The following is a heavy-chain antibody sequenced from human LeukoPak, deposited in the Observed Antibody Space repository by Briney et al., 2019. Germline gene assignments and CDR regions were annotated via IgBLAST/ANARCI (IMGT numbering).Heavy chain of an antibody. D-gene: IGHD6-13*01. V-gene: IGHV3-48*02. CDR3: ARDEETAAAGTFDC. J-gene: IGHJ4*02. CDR2: ISYSSSTI. Sequence: QSGGSLRLSCAASGFTFSTYSMNWVRQAPGKGLEWVSYISYSSSTIYYADSVKGRFTISRDNAKDSLCLQMNRPRDEDTAVYYCARDEETAAAGTFDCWGQGTLSPSPQ. CDR1: GFTFSTYS.